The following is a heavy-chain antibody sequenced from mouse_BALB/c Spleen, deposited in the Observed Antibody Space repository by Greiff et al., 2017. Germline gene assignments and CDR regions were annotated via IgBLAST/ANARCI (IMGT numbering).Heavy chain of an antibody. Sequence: QVQLQQSGAELVRPGTSVKVSCKASGYAFTNYLIEWVKQRPGQGLEWIGVINPGSGGTNYNEKFKGKATLTADKSSSTAYMQLSSLTSDDSAVYFCARYYRYDAPWFAYWGQGTLVTVSA. V-gene: IGHV1-54*01. CDR1: GYAFTNYL. J-gene: IGHJ3*01. CDR2: INPGSGGT. D-gene: IGHD2-14*01. CDR3: ARYYRYDAPWFAY.